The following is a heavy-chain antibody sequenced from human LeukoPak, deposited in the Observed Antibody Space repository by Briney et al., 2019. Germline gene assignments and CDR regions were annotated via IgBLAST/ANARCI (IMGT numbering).Heavy chain of an antibody. V-gene: IGHV3-11*03. CDR3: ARFSSGSSYIDY. CDR1: GFTFSDYY. Sequence: GGSLRLSCAASGFTFSDYYMSWIRQAPGKGREWVSYISSSSSYTNYADSVKGRFTISRDNAKNSLYLQMNSLTADDTAVYYCARFSSGSSYIDYWGQGTLVTVSS. CDR2: ISSSSSYT. D-gene: IGHD3-10*01. J-gene: IGHJ4*02.